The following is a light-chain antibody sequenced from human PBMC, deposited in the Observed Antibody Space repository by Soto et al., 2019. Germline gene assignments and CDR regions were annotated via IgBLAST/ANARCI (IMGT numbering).Light chain of an antibody. CDR2: GAS. V-gene: IGKV3-15*01. CDR3: QQYINWPPT. CDR1: QGVSRK. Sequence: EIVMTQSPATLSVAPGERVTLSCRASQGVSRKLAWYQHKSGQAPRLLISGASAGATGIPARFSGSGSGTEFTLTISSLQSEDFTVYYCQQYINWPPTFGHGTRLEIK. J-gene: IGKJ5*01.